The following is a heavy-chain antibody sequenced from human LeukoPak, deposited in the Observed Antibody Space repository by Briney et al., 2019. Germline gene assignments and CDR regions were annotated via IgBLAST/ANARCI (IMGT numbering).Heavy chain of an antibody. V-gene: IGHV3-11*01. CDR1: GFTFSDYY. J-gene: IGHJ3*02. CDR3: AREWPDIVVVPAKAFDI. Sequence: PGGSLRLSCAASGFTFSDYYMSWIRQAPGKGLEWVSYISSSGSTIYYADSVKGRFTISRDNAKNSLYLQMNSLRAEDTAVYYCAREWPDIVVVPAKAFDIWGQGTMVTVSS. CDR2: ISSSGSTI. D-gene: IGHD2-2*01.